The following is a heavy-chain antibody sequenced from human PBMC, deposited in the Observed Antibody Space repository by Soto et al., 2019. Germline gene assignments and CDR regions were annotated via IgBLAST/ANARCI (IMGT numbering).Heavy chain of an antibody. V-gene: IGHV4-31*03. J-gene: IGHJ5*02. D-gene: IGHD2-2*01. CDR3: ARDRCSSTSCYATIDP. Sequence: SETLSLTCTVSGGSISSGGYYWSWIRQHPGKGLEWIGYIYYSGSTYYNPSLKSRVTISVDTSKNQFSLKLSSVTAADTAVYYCARDRCSSTSCYATIDPWGQGTLVTSPQ. CDR2: IYYSGST. CDR1: GGSISSGGYY.